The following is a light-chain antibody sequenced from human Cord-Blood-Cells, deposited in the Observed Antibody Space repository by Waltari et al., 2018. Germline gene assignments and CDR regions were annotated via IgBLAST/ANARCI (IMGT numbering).Light chain of an antibody. Sequence: EIVLTQSPATLSLSPGARATLSCRASQSVSSYLAWYQQKPGQAPRLLIYDASNRATGIPARFSGSGSGTDFTLTISSLEPEDCAVYSCQQRSDWPPLTFGGGTKVEIK. CDR3: QQRSDWPPLT. CDR2: DAS. V-gene: IGKV3-11*01. J-gene: IGKJ4*01. CDR1: QSVSSY.